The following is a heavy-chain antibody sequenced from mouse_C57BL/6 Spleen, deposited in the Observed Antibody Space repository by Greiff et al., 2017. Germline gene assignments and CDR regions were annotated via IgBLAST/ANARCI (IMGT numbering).Heavy chain of an antibody. CDR1: GYTFTDYY. Sequence: EVQLQQSGPVLVKPGASVKMSCKASGYTFTDYYMNWVKQSHGKSLEWIGVINPYNGGTSYNQKFKGKATLAVDKSSSTAYMELNSLTSEDSAVYYCAREGVYDYDRAMDYWGQGTSVTVSS. D-gene: IGHD2-4*01. CDR2: INPYNGGT. J-gene: IGHJ4*01. CDR3: AREGVYDYDRAMDY. V-gene: IGHV1-19*01.